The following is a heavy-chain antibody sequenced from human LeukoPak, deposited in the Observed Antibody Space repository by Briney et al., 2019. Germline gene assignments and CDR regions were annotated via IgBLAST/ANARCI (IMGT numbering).Heavy chain of an antibody. J-gene: IGHJ5*02. Sequence: SETLSLTCTVSGGSISSYYWSWIRQVAGKGLEWIGRIYTRGSTNYNPSLKSRVTMSVDTSKNQFSLKLTSVTAADTAVYYCARSPYSSSWYPFAPWGQGTLVTVSS. CDR1: GGSISSYY. V-gene: IGHV4-4*07. D-gene: IGHD6-13*01. CDR3: ARSPYSSSWYPFAP. CDR2: IYTRGST.